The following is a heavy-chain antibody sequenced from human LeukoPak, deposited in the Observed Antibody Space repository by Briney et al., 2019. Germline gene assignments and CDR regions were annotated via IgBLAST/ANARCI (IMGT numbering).Heavy chain of an antibody. V-gene: IGHV1-69*13. Sequence: GASVKVSCKASGGTFSSYAISWVRQAPGQGLEWMGGIIPIFGTANYAQKFQGRVTITADESTSTAYMELSSLRSEDTAVYYCAREAENWGGTGMVPNWFDPWGQGTLVTVSS. CDR2: IIPIFGTA. J-gene: IGHJ5*02. CDR1: GGTFSSYA. CDR3: AREAENWGGTGMVPNWFDP. D-gene: IGHD5-18*01.